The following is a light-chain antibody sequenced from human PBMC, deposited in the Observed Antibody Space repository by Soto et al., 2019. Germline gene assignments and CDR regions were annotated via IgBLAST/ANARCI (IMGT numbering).Light chain of an antibody. J-gene: IGLJ2*01. Sequence: QPVLTQSPSASASLGASVKLTCTLSSGHSNYPIAWHQQQPEKGPRYLMKVNSDGTHRKGDGIPDRFSGSNSEAERYLTISSLQSEDEADYFCQTWDTGIRVLFGGGTKLTVL. CDR3: QTWDTGIRVL. CDR1: SGHSNYP. CDR2: VNSDGTH. V-gene: IGLV4-69*01.